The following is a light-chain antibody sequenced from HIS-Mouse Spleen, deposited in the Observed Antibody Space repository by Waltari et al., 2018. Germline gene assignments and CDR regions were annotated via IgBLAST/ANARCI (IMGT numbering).Light chain of an antibody. V-gene: IGLV2-23*01. J-gene: IGLJ2*01. Sequence: QSALTQPAPVSGSPGQSITISCTGTSSDVGRYNLFSWYQQHPGKPPKLMIYEGSKRPSGVSNRFSGSKSGNTASLTISGLQAEDEADYYCCSYAGSSTLVFGGGTKLTVL. CDR1: SSDVGRYNL. CDR2: EGS. CDR3: CSYAGSSTLV.